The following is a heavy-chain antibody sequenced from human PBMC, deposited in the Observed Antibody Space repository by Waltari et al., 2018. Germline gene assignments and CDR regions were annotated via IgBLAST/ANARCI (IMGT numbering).Heavy chain of an antibody. Sequence: QVQLVESGGGLVKTGGSMRLSCAASGFSYSDSYMSWMRQAPGKGLEWISHISSSGTFVYYADSVKGRFTISRDNAKNSLYLQMNSLKDEDTAVYYCARDGGGTNRSYRYFDLWGRGTLVRVSS. CDR2: ISSSGTFV. J-gene: IGHJ2*01. D-gene: IGHD1-26*01. CDR1: GFSYSDSY. CDR3: ARDGGGTNRSYRYFDL. V-gene: IGHV3-11*01.